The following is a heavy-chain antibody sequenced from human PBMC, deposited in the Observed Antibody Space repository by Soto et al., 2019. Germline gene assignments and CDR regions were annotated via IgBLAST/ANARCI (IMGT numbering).Heavy chain of an antibody. J-gene: IGHJ4*02. D-gene: IGHD6-19*01. V-gene: IGHV1-69*13. CDR3: ARDGIGVVAGTGHYYFDY. CDR2: IIPIFGTA. CDR1: GGTFSSYA. Sequence: SVKVSCKASGGTFSSYAISWVRQAPGQGLEWMGGIIPIFGTANYAQKFQGRATITADESTSTAYMELSSLRSEDTAVYYCARDGIGVVAGTGHYYFDYWGQGTLVTVS.